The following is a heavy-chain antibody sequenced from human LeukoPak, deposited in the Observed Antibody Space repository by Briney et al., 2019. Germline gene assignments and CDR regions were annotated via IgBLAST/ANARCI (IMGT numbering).Heavy chain of an antibody. J-gene: IGHJ4*02. CDR3: ARVSDISVAAYFDY. D-gene: IGHD6-19*01. V-gene: IGHV3-20*04. CDR2: INWNGGRI. CDR1: GFTFDDYD. Sequence: GGSLRLSCAASGFTFDDYDMSWVRQAPGKGLEWVSGINWNGGRIGYADSLKGRFTISRDNAKNSLYLQMNSLRAEDTAFYYCARVSDISVAAYFDYWGQGTRVTVSS.